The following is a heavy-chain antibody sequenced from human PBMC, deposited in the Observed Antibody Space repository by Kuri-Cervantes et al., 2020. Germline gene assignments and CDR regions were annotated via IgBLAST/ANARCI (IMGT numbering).Heavy chain of an antibody. CDR3: AREVASSGYYYRGYYFDY. CDR1: GGTFSNYA. Sequence: SVKVSCKASGGTFSNYAITWVRQAPGQGLEWMGGIIPIFDTANYAQKFQGRVTITGDESTSTAYMDLSSLRSEDTAVYYCAREVASSGYYYRGYYFDYWGQGTLVTVSS. D-gene: IGHD3-22*01. CDR2: IIPIFDTA. J-gene: IGHJ4*02. V-gene: IGHV1-69*13.